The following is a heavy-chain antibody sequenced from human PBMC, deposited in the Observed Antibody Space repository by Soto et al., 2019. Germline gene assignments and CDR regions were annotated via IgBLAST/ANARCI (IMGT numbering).Heavy chain of an antibody. Sequence: QVQLVQSGAEMQQPGASVRVSCKASGGTFSKYAFSWVRQAPGQGLEWLGGTIPMFGTPHYAQKFQGSVAISADESTATVYMELSSLRSEDTAVYFCARPLRDRNYYYDMAVWGQGTTVTVSS. J-gene: IGHJ6*02. CDR1: GGTFSKYA. CDR2: TIPMFGTP. V-gene: IGHV1-69*01. CDR3: ARPLRDRNYYYDMAV. D-gene: IGHD3-22*01.